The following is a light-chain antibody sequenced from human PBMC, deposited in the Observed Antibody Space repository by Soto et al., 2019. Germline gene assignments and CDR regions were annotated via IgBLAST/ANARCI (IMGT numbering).Light chain of an antibody. J-gene: IGKJ1*01. Sequence: EIVMTQSPATLSVSPGERATLSCRASQSVSGNLAWYQQNPGQAPRLLIYGASTRATGIPARFSGSGSGTESPLTISSLQSEDFAVYYCQQYNNWPPSFGQGTKVEIK. V-gene: IGKV3-15*01. CDR3: QQYNNWPPS. CDR2: GAS. CDR1: QSVSGN.